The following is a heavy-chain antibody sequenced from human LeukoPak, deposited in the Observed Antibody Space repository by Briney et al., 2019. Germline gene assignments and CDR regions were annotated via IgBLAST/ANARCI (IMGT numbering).Heavy chain of an antibody. CDR2: IYYSGST. D-gene: IGHD3-16*01. Sequence: SETLSLTCTVSGDSIRSSNYYWGWIRQPPGKGLEWIGNIYYSGSTYYSASLKSRVTISVDTSKNQFSLKLSSVTAADTAVYYCAREFTFGGVIGYWGQGALVTVSS. V-gene: IGHV4-39*07. CDR1: GDSIRSSNYY. CDR3: AREFTFGGVIGY. J-gene: IGHJ4*02.